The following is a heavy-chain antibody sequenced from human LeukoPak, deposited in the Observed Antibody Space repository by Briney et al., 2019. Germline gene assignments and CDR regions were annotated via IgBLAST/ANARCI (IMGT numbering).Heavy chain of an antibody. CDR2: ISYDGSNK. CDR1: GFTFSSYA. D-gene: IGHD2-2*02. CDR3: ARASAAIAPIAGLPGDY. J-gene: IGHJ4*02. Sequence: GGSLRLSCAPSGFTFSSYAMHWVRQAPGKGLEWVAVISYDGSNKYYADSVKGRFTISRDNSKNTLYLQMNSLRGEDTAVYYCARASAAIAPIAGLPGDYWGQGTLVTVSS. V-gene: IGHV3-30*01.